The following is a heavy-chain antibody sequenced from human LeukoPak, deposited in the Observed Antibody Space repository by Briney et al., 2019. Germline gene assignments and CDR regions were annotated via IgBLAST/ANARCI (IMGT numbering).Heavy chain of an antibody. D-gene: IGHD2-2*01. V-gene: IGHV1-46*01. CDR2: INPSGGST. Sequence: ASVKVSCKASGYTFTSYYMHWVRQAPGQGLEWMGIINPSGGSTSYAQKFQGRVTMTRDTSTSTVYMELRSLRSDDTAVYYCARDLTRYCSSTSCYLDDDNSDYWGQGTLVTVSS. CDR3: ARDLTRYCSSTSCYLDDDNSDY. CDR1: GYTFTSYY. J-gene: IGHJ4*02.